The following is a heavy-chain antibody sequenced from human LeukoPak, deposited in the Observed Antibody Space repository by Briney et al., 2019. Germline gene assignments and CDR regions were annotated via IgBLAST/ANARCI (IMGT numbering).Heavy chain of an antibody. Sequence: SVKVSCKASGCTFSSYAIRWVRQAPGQGLEWMGRIIPIFGTANYAQKFKGRATVTTDESTSTAYMELSSLRAEDTAVYYWARERGFIAVAGAFDYWGQGTLVTVSS. J-gene: IGHJ4*02. V-gene: IGHV1-69*05. CDR2: IIPIFGTA. D-gene: IGHD6-19*01. CDR1: GCTFSSYA. CDR3: ARERGFIAVAGAFDY.